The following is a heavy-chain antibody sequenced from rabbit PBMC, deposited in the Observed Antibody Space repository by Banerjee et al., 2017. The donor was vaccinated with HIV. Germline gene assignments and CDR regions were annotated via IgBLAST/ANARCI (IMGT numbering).Heavy chain of an antibody. J-gene: IGHJ4*01. V-gene: IGHV1S40*01. CDR1: GFSLSSSYY. CDR2: IYSGSSGNT. CDR3: ARGWGVIFNF. Sequence: QSLEESGGGLVQPEGSLTLTCTASGFSLSSSYYMCWVRQAPGKGLEWIGCIYSGSSGNTAYASWAKGRFTISKTSSTTVTLQMTSLTAADTATYFCARGWGVIFNFWGPGTLVTVS. D-gene: IGHD2-1*01.